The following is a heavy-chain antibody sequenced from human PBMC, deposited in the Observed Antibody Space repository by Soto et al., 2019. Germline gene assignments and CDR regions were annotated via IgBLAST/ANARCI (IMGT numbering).Heavy chain of an antibody. D-gene: IGHD3-22*01. Sequence: GGSLRLSCAASGFTFSTYWLSWVRQAPGKGLERVANIKEDGSDKYYVDSVKGRFTISRDNAKNSLYLQMNSLRAEDTAVYYCARDRGYLQFDYWGQGTLVTVSS. J-gene: IGHJ4*02. CDR2: IKEDGSDK. CDR1: GFTFSTYW. V-gene: IGHV3-7*03. CDR3: ARDRGYLQFDY.